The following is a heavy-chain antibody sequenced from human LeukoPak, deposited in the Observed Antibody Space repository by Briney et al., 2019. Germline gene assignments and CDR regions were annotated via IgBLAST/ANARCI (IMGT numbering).Heavy chain of an antibody. CDR1: GGTFSSYA. CDR2: IIPIFGTA. CDR3: ARDKALKGVAARYAFDI. J-gene: IGHJ3*02. D-gene: IGHD2-15*01. Sequence: SVKVSCKASGGTFSSYAISWVRQAPGQGLEWMGGIIPIFGTASYAQKFQGRVTITADKSTSTAYMELSSLRSEDTAVYYCARDKALKGVAARYAFDIWGQGTMVTVSS. V-gene: IGHV1-69*06.